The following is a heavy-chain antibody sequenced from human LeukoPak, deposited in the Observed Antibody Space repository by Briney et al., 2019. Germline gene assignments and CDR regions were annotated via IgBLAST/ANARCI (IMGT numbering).Heavy chain of an antibody. D-gene: IGHD3-10*01. CDR1: GFTFSSYG. J-gene: IGHJ6*03. V-gene: IGHV3-33*06. CDR2: IWYDGSNK. Sequence: GRSLRLSCAASGFTFSSYGMHWVRQAPGKGLEWVAVIWYDGSNKYYADSVKGRFTISRDNSKNTLYLQMNSLRAEDTAVYYCAKAMSDHYSGSGSYYEYYYYYMDVWGKGTTVTVSS. CDR3: AKAMSDHYSGSGSYYEYYYYYMDV.